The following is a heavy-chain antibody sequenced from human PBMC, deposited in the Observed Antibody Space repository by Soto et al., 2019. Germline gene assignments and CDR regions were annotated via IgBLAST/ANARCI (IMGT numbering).Heavy chain of an antibody. CDR3: ARDLAVLRFLEWSYYYYYGMDV. D-gene: IGHD3-3*01. V-gene: IGHV1-69*06. Sequence: ASVKVSCKASGGTFSSYAISWVRQAPGQGLEWMGGIIPIFGTANYAQKFQGRVTITADKSTSTAYMELSSLRSEDTAVYYCARDLAVLRFLEWSYYYYYGMDVWGQGTTVTVSS. CDR2: IIPIFGTA. J-gene: IGHJ6*02. CDR1: GGTFSSYA.